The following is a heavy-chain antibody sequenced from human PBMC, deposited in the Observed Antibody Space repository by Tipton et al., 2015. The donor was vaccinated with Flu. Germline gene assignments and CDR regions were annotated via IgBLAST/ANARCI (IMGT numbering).Heavy chain of an antibody. CDR3: ARDLGAGGPEDS. CDR2: IHYSGSP. J-gene: IGHJ4*02. Sequence: TLSLTCTVSGDSMRRDYFWGWIRQAPGKGLEWIGNIHYSGSPHYNPSLKSRVTISVDTSKNQFSLRLNSVTAADTAVYYCARDLGAGGPEDSWGQGTLVTVSS. CDR1: GDSMRRDYF. D-gene: IGHD1-26*01. V-gene: IGHV4-38-2*02.